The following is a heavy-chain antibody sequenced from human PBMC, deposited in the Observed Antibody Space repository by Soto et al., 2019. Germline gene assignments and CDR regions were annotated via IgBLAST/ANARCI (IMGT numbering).Heavy chain of an antibody. J-gene: IGHJ4*02. CDR1: GGIFSSYA. V-gene: IGHV1-69*01. Sequence: QEQLVQSGAEVKKPGSSVKVSCKASGGIFSSYAISWVRQAPVQGLEWMVGIIPIFGTANYAQKFQGRATITADESTNTAYMDLSSLKSEDTAIYYCARGGSGYVWFNEFWGQGTLVTVAS. D-gene: IGHD3-22*01. CDR3: ARGGSGYVWFNEF. CDR2: IIPIFGTA.